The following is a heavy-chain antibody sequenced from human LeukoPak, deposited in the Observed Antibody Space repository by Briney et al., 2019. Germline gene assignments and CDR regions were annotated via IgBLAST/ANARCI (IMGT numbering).Heavy chain of an antibody. CDR2: IYYSGST. J-gene: IGHJ4*02. CDR3: ARVPNCSGGSCYSRAFDY. CDR1: GGSISSYY. Sequence: SETLSLTCTVSGGSISSYYWSWIRQPPGKGLEWIGYIYYSGSTNYNPSLKSRVTISVDTSKNQFSLKLSSVTAADTAVYYCARVPNCSGGSCYSRAFDYWGQGTLVTVSS. D-gene: IGHD2-15*01. V-gene: IGHV4-59*12.